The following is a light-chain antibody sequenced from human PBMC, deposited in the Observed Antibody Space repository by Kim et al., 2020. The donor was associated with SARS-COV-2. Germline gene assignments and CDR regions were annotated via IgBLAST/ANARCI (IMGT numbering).Light chain of an antibody. V-gene: IGKV2-28*01. CDR3: MQALQTPYT. J-gene: IGKJ2*01. CDR2: LGS. Sequence: EPASISCRSSQSLLHSNGYNYFDWYLQKPGQSPQLLIYLGSTRASGVPDRFSGSGSGTDFTLKISRVEAEDVGVYYCMQALQTPYTFGQGTKLEI. CDR1: QSLLHSNGYNY.